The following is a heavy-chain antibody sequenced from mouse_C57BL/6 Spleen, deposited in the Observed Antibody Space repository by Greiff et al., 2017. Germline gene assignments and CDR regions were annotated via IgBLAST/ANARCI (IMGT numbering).Heavy chain of an antibody. D-gene: IGHD2-10*01. Sequence: VNLVESGPGLVAPSQSLSITCTVSGFSLTSYGVDWVRQSPGKGLEWLGVIWGVGSTNYNSALKSRLSISKDNSKSQVFLKMNSLQTDDTAMYYCARSYYQSGFAYWGQGTLVTVSA. CDR2: IWGVGST. V-gene: IGHV2-6*01. J-gene: IGHJ3*01. CDR1: GFSLTSYG. CDR3: ARSYYQSGFAY.